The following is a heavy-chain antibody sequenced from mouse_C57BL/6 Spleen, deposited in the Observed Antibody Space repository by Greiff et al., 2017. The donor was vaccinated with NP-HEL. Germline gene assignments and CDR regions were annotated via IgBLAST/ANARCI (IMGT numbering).Heavy chain of an antibody. CDR1: GYTFTSYW. V-gene: IGHV1-69*01. D-gene: IGHD1-1*01. CDR2: IDPSDSYT. CDR3: ARKGDTTGVGRAWFGY. Sequence: QVQLQQPGAELVMPGASVKLSCKASGYTFTSYWMHWVKQRPGQGLAWIGEIDPSDSYTNYNQKFKGKSTLTVDNSSTPAYLPLRRLTSEASAVSYWARKGDTTGVGRAWFGYWGQGTLVTVSA. J-gene: IGHJ3*01.